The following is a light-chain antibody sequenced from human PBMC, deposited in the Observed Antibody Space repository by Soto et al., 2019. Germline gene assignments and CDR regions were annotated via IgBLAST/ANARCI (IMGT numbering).Light chain of an antibody. CDR3: SSYTSSHTVV. V-gene: IGLV2-14*01. CDR2: DVS. J-gene: IGLJ2*01. CDR1: SSDVGGYNY. Sequence: QSALTQPASVSGSSGQSITISCTGTSSDVGGYNYVSWFQQHPGKAPKLMIFDVSNRPSGVSNRFSGSKSGNTASLTISGLQAEDEADYYCSSYTSSHTVVFGGGTKLTVL.